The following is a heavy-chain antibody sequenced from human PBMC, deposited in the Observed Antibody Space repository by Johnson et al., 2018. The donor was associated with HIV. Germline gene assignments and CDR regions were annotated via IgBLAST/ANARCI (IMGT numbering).Heavy chain of an antibody. J-gene: IGHJ3*02. Sequence: VQLVESGGGVVRPGGSLRVSCVASGFTFDDYGMSWVRQAPGKGLEWVSVIYSGGSTYYTDSVKGRFTISRDNSTNTLHLQMNSLRAEDTAVYFCARERHYYGSVRPRERQGDAFDIWGQGTMVTVAS. CDR1: GFTFDDYG. D-gene: IGHD3-10*01. CDR3: ARERHYYGSVRPRERQGDAFDI. V-gene: IGHV3-66*02. CDR2: IYSGGST.